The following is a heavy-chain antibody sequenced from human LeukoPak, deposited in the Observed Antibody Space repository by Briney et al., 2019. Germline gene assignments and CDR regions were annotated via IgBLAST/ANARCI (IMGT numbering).Heavy chain of an antibody. CDR1: GGSISSYY. CDR3: ARLEPGYYYNGMDV. J-gene: IGHJ6*04. CDR2: IYYSGST. Sequence: SETLSLTCTVSGGSISSYYWSWIRQPPGKGLEWIGYIYYSGSTNYNPSLKSRVTISVDTSKNQFSLKLSSVTAADTAVYYCARLEPGYYYNGMDVWGKGTTVTVSS. V-gene: IGHV4-59*01. D-gene: IGHD1-1*01.